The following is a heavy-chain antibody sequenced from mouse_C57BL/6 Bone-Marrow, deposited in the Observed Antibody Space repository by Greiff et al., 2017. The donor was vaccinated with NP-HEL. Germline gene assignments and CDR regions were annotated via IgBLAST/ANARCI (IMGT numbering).Heavy chain of an antibody. CDR2: IDPSDSYT. J-gene: IGHJ3*01. Sequence: VQLQQPGAELVRPGTSVKLSCKASGYTFTSYWMHWVKQRPGQGLEWIGVIDPSDSYTNYNQKFKGKATLTVDTSSSTAYMQLSSLTSEDSAVYYCARFLYDYDGAWFAYWGQGTLVTVSA. CDR3: ARFLYDYDGAWFAY. V-gene: IGHV1-59*01. D-gene: IGHD2-4*01. CDR1: GYTFTSYW.